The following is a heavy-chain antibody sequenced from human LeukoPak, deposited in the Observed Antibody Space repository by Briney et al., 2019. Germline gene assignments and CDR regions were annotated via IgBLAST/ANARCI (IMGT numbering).Heavy chain of an antibody. D-gene: IGHD3-10*01. Sequence: SETLSLTCTVSGGSISSSSYYWGWIRQPPGKGLEWIGSIYYSGSTYYNPSLKSRVTISVDTSKNQFSLKLSSVAAADTAVYYCARVGYYYGSGSYSDVRFDPWGQGTLVTVSS. V-gene: IGHV4-39*07. CDR2: IYYSGST. J-gene: IGHJ5*02. CDR3: ARVGYYYGSGSYSDVRFDP. CDR1: GGSISSSSYY.